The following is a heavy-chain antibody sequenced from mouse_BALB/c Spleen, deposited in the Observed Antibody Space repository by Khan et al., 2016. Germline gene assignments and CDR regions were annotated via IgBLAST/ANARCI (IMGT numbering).Heavy chain of an antibody. CDR3: ARTDRRGYFDY. J-gene: IGHJ2*01. V-gene: IGHV1-9*01. Sequence: QVQLQQSGAELTKPGASVKISCKATGYTFSSYWIEWVKQRPGHGLEWIGEILPGSGSTNYNEKFRGKATFTADTSSNTAYMQLSSLTSEDSAVHDGARTDRRGYFDYWGQGTTLTVSS. CDR1: GYTFSSYW. CDR2: ILPGSGST.